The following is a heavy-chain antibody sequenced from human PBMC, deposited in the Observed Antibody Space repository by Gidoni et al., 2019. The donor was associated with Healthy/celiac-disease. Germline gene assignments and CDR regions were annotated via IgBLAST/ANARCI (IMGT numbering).Heavy chain of an antibody. CDR2: IYYSGST. J-gene: IGHJ2*01. CDR1: CGSISSYY. Sequence: QVQLQESGPGLVTPSETLSLTCPVSCGSISSYYWSWIRQPPGKGLEWIGYIYYSGSTNYNPSLKSRVTISVDTSKNQFSLKLSSVTAADTAVYYCARQYYYDSSGYYGLWYFDLWGRGTLVTVSS. D-gene: IGHD3-22*01. CDR3: ARQYYYDSSGYYGLWYFDL. V-gene: IGHV4-59*01.